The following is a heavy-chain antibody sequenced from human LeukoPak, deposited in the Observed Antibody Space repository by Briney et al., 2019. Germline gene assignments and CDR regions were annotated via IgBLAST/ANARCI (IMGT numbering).Heavy chain of an antibody. V-gene: IGHV3-23*01. CDR1: GFTFSSYA. CDR2: ISGSGGST. CDR3: AKDRKSQWLVLQDH. J-gene: IGHJ4*02. Sequence: GGSLRLSCAASGFTFSSYAMSWVRQAPGKGLEWVSAISGSGGSTYYADSVKGRFTISRDNSKSTLYLQMNSLRAEDTAVYYCAKDRKSQWLVLQDHWGQGTLVTVSS. D-gene: IGHD6-19*01.